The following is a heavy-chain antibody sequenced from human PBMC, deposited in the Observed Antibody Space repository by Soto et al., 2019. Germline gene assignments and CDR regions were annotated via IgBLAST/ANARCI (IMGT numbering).Heavy chain of an antibody. J-gene: IGHJ4*02. Sequence: SETLSLTCTVSGGSISSSSYYWGWIRQPPGKGLEWIGSIYYSGSTYYNPSLKSRVTISVDTSKNPFSLKLSSVTAADTAVYYCARVDDFWSGYYRYFDYWGQGTLVTVSS. CDR3: ARVDDFWSGYYRYFDY. D-gene: IGHD3-3*01. CDR2: IYYSGST. CDR1: GGSISSSSYY. V-gene: IGHV4-39*01.